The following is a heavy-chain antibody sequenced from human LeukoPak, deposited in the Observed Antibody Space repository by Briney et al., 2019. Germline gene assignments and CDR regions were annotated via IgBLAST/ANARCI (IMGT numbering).Heavy chain of an antibody. D-gene: IGHD2-2*01. V-gene: IGHV3-21*01. CDR2: ISSSSSYI. Sequence: GGSLRLSCAASGFTFSSYSMNWVRQAPGKGLEWVSSISSSSSYIYYADSVKGRFTISRDKAKTSLYLQMNSLSAEDTAVYYCARGAYKVVPAATDYWGQGTLVTVSS. CDR1: GFTFSSYS. CDR3: ARGAYKVVPAATDY. J-gene: IGHJ4*02.